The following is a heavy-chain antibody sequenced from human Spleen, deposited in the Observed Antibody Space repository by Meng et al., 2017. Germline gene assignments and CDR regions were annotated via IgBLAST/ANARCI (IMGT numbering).Heavy chain of an antibody. CDR3: ARTPGLRWTPKIDQ. J-gene: IGHJ4*02. Sequence: QVQLQESGPGLVKPSQTLSLTCTVSGASISSGRYYWSWIRQHPGKGLEWIGEINQSGSTTYNPSLKSRVTMSVDTSKNQFSLNLRSVTAADTAVYFCARTPGLRWTPKIDQWGLGTLVTVSS. CDR2: INQSGST. D-gene: IGHD4-23*01. V-gene: IGHV4-31*03. CDR1: GASISSGRYY.